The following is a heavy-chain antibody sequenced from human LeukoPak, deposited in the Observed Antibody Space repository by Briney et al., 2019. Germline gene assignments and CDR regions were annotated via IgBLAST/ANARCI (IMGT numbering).Heavy chain of an antibody. CDR3: ARLVSAVDTATNYFDY. CDR2: INYSGTT. CDR1: GGSISSSSYY. J-gene: IGHJ4*02. Sequence: SETLSLTCTVSGGSISSSSYYWVWIRQPPGKGLEWIGSINYSGTTYYKSSLKSRVTMSVDTSKNQFSLKLTSVSAADTAVFYCARLVSAVDTATNYFDYWGQGTLVTVSS. D-gene: IGHD6-13*01. V-gene: IGHV4-39*01.